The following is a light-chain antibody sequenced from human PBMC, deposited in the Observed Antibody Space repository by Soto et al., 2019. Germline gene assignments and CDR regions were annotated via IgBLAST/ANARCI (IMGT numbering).Light chain of an antibody. CDR1: SSDVGGYNY. J-gene: IGLJ1*01. Sequence: QSALTQPPSASGSPGQSVTISCTGTSSDVGGYNYVSGYQQHPGKVPKLMVYEVNKRPSGVPDRFSGSKSGNTASLTVSGLQAEDEADYYCTSYAGGNNVFGTGIKLTVL. CDR2: EVN. CDR3: TSYAGGNNV. V-gene: IGLV2-8*01.